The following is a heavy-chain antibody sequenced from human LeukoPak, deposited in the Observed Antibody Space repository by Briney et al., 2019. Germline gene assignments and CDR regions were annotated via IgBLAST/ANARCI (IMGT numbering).Heavy chain of an antibody. J-gene: IGHJ6*02. CDR2: PGGDGSRT. D-gene: IGHD3-10*01. Sequence: PGGSLRLSCAASGFTFDSFAMTWVRQAPGKGLKWVSAPGGDGSRTFYADSVKGRFTISRDNSKNTVYLRLDSLRAEDTAVYYCAKYRPGTYYRGPGMDVWGQGTTVTVFS. CDR3: AKYRPGTYYRGPGMDV. CDR1: GFTFDSFA. V-gene: IGHV3-23*01.